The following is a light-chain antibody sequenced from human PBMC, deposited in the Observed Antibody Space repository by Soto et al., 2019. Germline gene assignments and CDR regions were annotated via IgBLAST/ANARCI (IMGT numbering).Light chain of an antibody. V-gene: IGKV3-11*01. Sequence: EIMLAPSPGTLVLVSGGRANPSFRASQSVSSYLAWYQQKPGQAPRLLIYDASNRATGIPARFSGSGSGTDFTLTISSLEPEDFAVYYCQQRSNSITFGQGTRLEIK. CDR3: QQRSNSIT. CDR1: QSVSSY. CDR2: DAS. J-gene: IGKJ5*01.